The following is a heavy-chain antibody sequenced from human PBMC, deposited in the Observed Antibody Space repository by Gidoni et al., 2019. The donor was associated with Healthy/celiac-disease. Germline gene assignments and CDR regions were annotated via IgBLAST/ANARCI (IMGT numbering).Heavy chain of an antibody. J-gene: IGHJ3*02. CDR3: ARARLNDYVWGRRNDAFDI. Sequence: EVQLVESGGGLVQPGGSLRLSSAASGFTFSSYDMHWVRQATGKGLEWFSAIGAAGDTYYPGSVKGRFTISRENAKNSLYLQMNSLRAGDTAVYYCARARLNDYVWGRRNDAFDIWGQGTMVTVSS. D-gene: IGHD3-16*01. CDR1: GFTFSSYD. CDR2: IGAAGDT. V-gene: IGHV3-13*04.